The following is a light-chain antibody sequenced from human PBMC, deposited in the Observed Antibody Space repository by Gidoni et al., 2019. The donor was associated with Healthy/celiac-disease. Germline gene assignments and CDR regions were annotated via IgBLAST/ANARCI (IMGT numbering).Light chain of an antibody. J-gene: IGLJ2*01. Sequence: NFMLTQPHSVSESPGKTVTISCTGSSGRIASNYVQLYQQRPGSAPTTVIYEDNQRPSGVPDRFSGSIDSSSNSASLTISGLKTEDEADYYCQSYDSSNHVVFGGGTKLTVL. CDR3: QSYDSSNHVV. CDR1: SGRIASNY. CDR2: EDN. V-gene: IGLV6-57*02.